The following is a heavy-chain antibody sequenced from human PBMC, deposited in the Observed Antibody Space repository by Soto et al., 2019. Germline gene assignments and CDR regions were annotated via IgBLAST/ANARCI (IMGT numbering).Heavy chain of an antibody. Sequence: ASVKVSCKASGYTFTGYYMHWVRQAPGQGLEWMGWINPNSGGTNYAQKFQGWVTMTRETSISTAYMELSRLRSDDTAVYYCARGFSMDAHPYYYYYGMDVWGQGTTVTVSS. D-gene: IGHD3-10*01. J-gene: IGHJ6*02. CDR2: INPNSGGT. CDR3: ARGFSMDAHPYYYYYGMDV. CDR1: GYTFTGYY. V-gene: IGHV1-2*04.